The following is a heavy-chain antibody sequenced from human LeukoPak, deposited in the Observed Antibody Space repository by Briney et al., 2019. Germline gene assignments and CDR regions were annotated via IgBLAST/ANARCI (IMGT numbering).Heavy chain of an antibody. D-gene: IGHD3-3*01. CDR2: ISYDGSNK. Sequence: GGSLRLSCAASGFTFSSYAMHWVRQAPGKGLEWVAVISYDGSNKYYADSVKGRFTISRDNSKNTLFLEMNSLRVEDTAVYYCARDRRYDIWSGYRSGGFDYWGQGTLVTVSS. J-gene: IGHJ4*02. CDR1: GFTFSSYA. CDR3: ARDRRYDIWSGYRSGGFDY. V-gene: IGHV3-30-3*01.